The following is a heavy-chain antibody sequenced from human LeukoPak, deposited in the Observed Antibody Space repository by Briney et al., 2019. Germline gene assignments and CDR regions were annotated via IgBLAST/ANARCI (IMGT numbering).Heavy chain of an antibody. V-gene: IGHV3-33*01. CDR3: ARGQSEIAAVAQYYFDY. CDR2: IWYDGSNK. D-gene: IGHD6-6*01. Sequence: PGKSLRLSCAASGFTFSGYGMHWVRQAPGKGLEWVTVIWYDGSNKFYADSVKGRFTISRDNSKNTLYLQMNSLRAEDTAVYYCARGQSEIAAVAQYYFDYWGQGTLVTVSS. CDR1: GFTFSGYG. J-gene: IGHJ4*02.